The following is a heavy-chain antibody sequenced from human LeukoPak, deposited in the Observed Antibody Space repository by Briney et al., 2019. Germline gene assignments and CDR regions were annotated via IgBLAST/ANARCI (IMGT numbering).Heavy chain of an antibody. CDR2: IIPIFGTA. V-gene: IGHV1-69*13. CDR3: AQELSDIFVARTDS. CDR1: GGTFSSYA. J-gene: IGHJ4*02. Sequence: SVKVSCKASGGTFSSYAISWVRQAPGQGLEWMGGIIPIFGTANYAQKFQGRVTITADESTSTAYMELSSLRSEDTAVYHCAQELSDIFVARTDSWGQGTLVTVSS. D-gene: IGHD3-9*01.